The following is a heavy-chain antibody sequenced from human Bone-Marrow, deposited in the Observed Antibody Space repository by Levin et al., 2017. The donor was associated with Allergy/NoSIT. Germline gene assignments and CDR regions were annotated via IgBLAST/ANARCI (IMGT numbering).Heavy chain of an antibody. D-gene: IGHD6-13*01. Sequence: ASVKVSCKVSGYSLTHLSIHWVRQAPGKGLEWMAGGGEALFTQKFQDRVTLTKDTSTDTAFMDLSRLTSEDTAVYYCTSSWYDYWGQGTLVTVSS. CDR1: GYSLTHLS. J-gene: IGHJ4*02. CDR2: GGEA. CDR3: TSSWYDY. V-gene: IGHV1-24*01.